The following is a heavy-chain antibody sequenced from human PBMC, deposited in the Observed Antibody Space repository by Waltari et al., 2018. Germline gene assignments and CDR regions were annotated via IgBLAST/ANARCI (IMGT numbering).Heavy chain of an antibody. V-gene: IGHV3-9*01. D-gene: IGHD3-9*01. Sequence: EVQLVESGGGLVQPGRSLRLSCAASGFTFDDYAMHWVRQAPGKGLEWVSGISWNSGSIGYADSGKGRFTISRDNAKNSLYLQMNSLRAEDTALYYCAKDPYDILTGIDYWGQGTLVTVSS. CDR2: ISWNSGSI. CDR1: GFTFDDYA. CDR3: AKDPYDILTGIDY. J-gene: IGHJ4*02.